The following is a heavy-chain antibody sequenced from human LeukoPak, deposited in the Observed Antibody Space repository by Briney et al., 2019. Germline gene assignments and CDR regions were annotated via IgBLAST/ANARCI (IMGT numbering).Heavy chain of an antibody. CDR1: GGSISSSSYY. V-gene: IGHV4-39*01. CDR3: ARHLVLFDY. Sequence: PSETLSLTCTVSGGSISSSSYYWGWIRQPPGKGLEWIGSIYYSGSTYYNPSLKSRVTISVDTSKNQFSLKLSSVAAADTAVYYCARHLVLFDYWGQGTLVTVSS. CDR2: IYYSGST. J-gene: IGHJ4*02.